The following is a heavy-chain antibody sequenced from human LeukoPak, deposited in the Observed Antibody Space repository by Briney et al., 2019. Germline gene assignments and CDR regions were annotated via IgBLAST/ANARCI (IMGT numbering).Heavy chain of an antibody. Sequence: SETLSLTCTVSSGSISTSNYYWGWVRQPPGKALEWIGNIFYSGSTYYSPSLKSRVTMSVDTSKNQFSLKLSSVTAADTAVYYCARDAYYYGSGSYYPFDYWGQGTLVTVSS. V-gene: IGHV4-39*07. D-gene: IGHD3-10*01. CDR1: SGSISTSNYY. CDR2: IFYSGST. CDR3: ARDAYYYGSGSYYPFDY. J-gene: IGHJ4*02.